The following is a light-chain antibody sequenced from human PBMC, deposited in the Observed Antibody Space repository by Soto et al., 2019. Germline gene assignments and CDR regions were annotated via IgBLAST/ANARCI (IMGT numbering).Light chain of an antibody. Sequence: EVLLTQSPGTLSLSPGGSATLSCRASQCVSSSYLAWYQQKPGQAPRLLIYAASTRPTGIPDRFSGSGSGTDFTLTISSQEPEDFAVYYCQKYGSAPPFSFGPGTKVDN. CDR2: AAS. V-gene: IGKV3-20*01. J-gene: IGKJ3*01. CDR3: QKYGSAPPFS. CDR1: QCVSSSY.